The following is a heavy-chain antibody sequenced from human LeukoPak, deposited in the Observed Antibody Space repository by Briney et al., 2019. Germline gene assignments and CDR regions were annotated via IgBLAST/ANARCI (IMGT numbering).Heavy chain of an antibody. CDR2: IIPILGIA. J-gene: IGHJ6*03. Sequence: GASVTVSCMASRGTLSRYAISWVRQAPGQGLEWMGRIIPILGIANYAQKFQGRLTINADKSTSTAYMELSSLRSEDTAVYYCARGSTESGGSALYYYSYMDVWGKGTTVTVSS. CDR1: RGTLSRYA. V-gene: IGHV1-69*04. CDR3: ARGSTESGGSALYYYSYMDV. D-gene: IGHD2-15*01.